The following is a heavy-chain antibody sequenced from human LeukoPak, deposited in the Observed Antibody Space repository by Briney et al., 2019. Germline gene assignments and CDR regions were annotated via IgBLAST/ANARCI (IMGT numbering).Heavy chain of an antibody. CDR2: INYSGST. CDR3: ARGVYIAAAQYAY. CDR1: GGSLSGYY. V-gene: IGHV4-34*01. Sequence: SETLSLTCAGYGGSLSGYYWSWIRQPPGKGLEWIGEINYSGSTNYNPSLKSRVTISVDTSKNQFSLKLSSVTAADTAVYYCARGVYIAAAQYAYWGQGTLVTVSS. J-gene: IGHJ4*02. D-gene: IGHD6-13*01.